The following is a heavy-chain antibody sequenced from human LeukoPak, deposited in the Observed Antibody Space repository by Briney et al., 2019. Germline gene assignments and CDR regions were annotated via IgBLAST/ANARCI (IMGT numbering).Heavy chain of an antibody. D-gene: IGHD3-9*01. CDR3: AKWGDYDVLTGYYVPDY. V-gene: IGHV3-23*01. CDR1: GFTFSNYA. CDR2: ILGSGGST. Sequence: GASLRLSCAASGFTFSNYAMSWVRQAPGKGLEWVSAILGSGGSTYYADSVKGRFSVSRDNSKSTLYLQMNSLRAEDTALYYCAKWGDYDVLTGYYVPDYWGQGTLVTVSS. J-gene: IGHJ4*02.